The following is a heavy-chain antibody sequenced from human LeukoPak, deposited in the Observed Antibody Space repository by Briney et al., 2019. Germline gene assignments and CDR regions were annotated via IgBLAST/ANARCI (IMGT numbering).Heavy chain of an antibody. CDR2: INHSGST. V-gene: IGHV4-34*01. CDR1: GGSFSGYY. D-gene: IGHD4-23*01. J-gene: IGHJ4*02. Sequence: SETLSLTCAVNGGSFSGYYWSWIRQPPGKGLEWIGEINHSGSTNYNPSLKSRVTISVDTSKNQFSLKLSSVTAADTAVYYCARGGNSASFDYWGQGTLVTVSS. CDR3: ARGGNSASFDY.